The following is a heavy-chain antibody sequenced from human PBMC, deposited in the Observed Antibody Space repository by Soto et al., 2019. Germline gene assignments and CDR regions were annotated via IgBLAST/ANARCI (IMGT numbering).Heavy chain of an antibody. V-gene: IGHV1-69*02. CDR2: IIPILGIA. CDR3: ARAAGYCSSTSCYPYWFDP. CDR1: GGTFSSYT. Sequence: QVQLVQSGAEVKKPGSSVKVSCKASGGTFSSYTISWVRQAPGQGLEWVGRIIPILGIANYAQKFQGRVTITADKSTSTAYMELSSLRSEDTAVYYCARAAGYCSSTSCYPYWFDPWGKGTLVTVSS. J-gene: IGHJ5*02. D-gene: IGHD2-2*01.